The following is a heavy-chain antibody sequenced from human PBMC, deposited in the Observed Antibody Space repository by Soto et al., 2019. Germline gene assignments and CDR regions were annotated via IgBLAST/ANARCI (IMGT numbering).Heavy chain of an antibody. D-gene: IGHD1-26*01. J-gene: IGHJ5*02. Sequence: LSLTCAVSGGSISGGGFSWSWIRQPPGKGLEWIGYILHTGGTQYNPSLKSRVSMSVDKSKNQFSLHLTSVTAADTAVYYCARDMHAGFTHYFDPWGQGTLVTVSS. CDR3: ARDMHAGFTHYFDP. CDR2: ILHTGGT. CDR1: GGSISGGGFS. V-gene: IGHV4-30-2*01.